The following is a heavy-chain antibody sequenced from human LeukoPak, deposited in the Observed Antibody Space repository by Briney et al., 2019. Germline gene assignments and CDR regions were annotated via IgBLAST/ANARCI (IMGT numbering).Heavy chain of an antibody. CDR2: VNPSGDPT. CDR1: GYTFTSYY. CDR3: ARSSGYYSSLFYMHV. V-gene: IGHV1-46*01. Sequence: ASVKVSCKASGYTFTSYYMHWVRQAPGQGLEWVGIVNPSGDPTTYAQKFQGRVTMTSDMSTSTVYMELSSLRSEDTAVYYCARSSGYYSSLFYMHVWGKGTTVTVSS. J-gene: IGHJ6*03. D-gene: IGHD3-22*01.